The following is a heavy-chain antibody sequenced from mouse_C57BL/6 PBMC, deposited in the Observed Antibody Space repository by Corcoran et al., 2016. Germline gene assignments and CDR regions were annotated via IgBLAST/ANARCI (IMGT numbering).Heavy chain of an antibody. J-gene: IGHJ2*01. Sequence: QIQLVQSGPELKKPGETVKISCKASGYTFTTYGMSWVKQAPGKGLKWMGWINTYSGVPTYADDFKGRFAFSLETSASTAYLQINNLKNEDTATYFCARGEHYGSRGSYYFDYWGQGTTLTVSS. CDR1: GYTFTTYG. V-gene: IGHV9-3*01. CDR2: INTYSGVP. D-gene: IGHD1-1*01. CDR3: ARGEHYGSRGSYYFDY.